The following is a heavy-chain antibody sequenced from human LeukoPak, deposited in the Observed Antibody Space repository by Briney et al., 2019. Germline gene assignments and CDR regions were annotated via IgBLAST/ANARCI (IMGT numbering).Heavy chain of an antibody. J-gene: IGHJ3*02. D-gene: IGHD3-22*01. V-gene: IGHV3-23*01. CDR3: ANDGAYYDSSTDAFDI. Sequence: PGGSLRLSCAASGFTFSSYGMSWVRQAPGKGLEWASAISGSGGSTYYADSVKGRFIISRDNSKNTLYLQMNSLRAEDTAVYYCANDGAYYDSSTDAFDIWGQGTMVTVSS. CDR1: GFTFSSYG. CDR2: ISGSGGST.